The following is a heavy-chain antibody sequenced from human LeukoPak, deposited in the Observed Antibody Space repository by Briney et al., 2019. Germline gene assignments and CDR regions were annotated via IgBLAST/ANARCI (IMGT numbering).Heavy chain of an antibody. CDR2: IIPIFGTA. CDR1: GGTFSSYA. CDR3: ARGSAARGYYFDY. V-gene: IGHV1-69*05. J-gene: IGHJ4*02. D-gene: IGHD2-2*01. Sequence: GSSVKVSCKASGGTFSSYAISWVRQAPGQGLEWMGRIIPIFGTANYAQKFQGRVTTTTDESTSTAYMELSSLRSEDTAVYYCARGSAARGYYFDYWGQGTLVTVSS.